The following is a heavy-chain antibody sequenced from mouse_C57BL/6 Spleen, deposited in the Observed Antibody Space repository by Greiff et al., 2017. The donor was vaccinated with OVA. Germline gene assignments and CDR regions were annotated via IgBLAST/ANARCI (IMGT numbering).Heavy chain of an antibody. V-gene: IGHV1-15*01. CDR3: TGDKLGQGYFDY. CDR2: IDPETGGT. J-gene: IGHJ2*01. CDR1: GYTFTDYE. Sequence: QVQLQQSGAELVRPGASVTLSCKASGYTFTDYEMHWVKQTPVHGLEWIGAIDPETGGTAYNQKFKGKAILTADKSSSTAYMELRSLTSEDSAVYYCTGDKLGQGYFDYWGQGTTLTVSS. D-gene: IGHD4-1*01.